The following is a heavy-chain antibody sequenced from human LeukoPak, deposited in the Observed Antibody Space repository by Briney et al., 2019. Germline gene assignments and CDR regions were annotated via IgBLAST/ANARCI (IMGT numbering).Heavy chain of an antibody. CDR2: ISGSGGST. CDR1: GFTVSSNY. CDR3: AKPMYYYDSSGYYTTNQYYFDY. D-gene: IGHD3-22*01. J-gene: IGHJ4*02. V-gene: IGHV3-23*01. Sequence: GGSLRLSCAASGFTVSSNYMSRVRQAPGKGLEWVSAISGSGGSTYYADSVKGRFTISRDNSKNTLYLQMNSLRAEDTAVYYCAKPMYYYDSSGYYTTNQYYFDYWGQGTLVTVSS.